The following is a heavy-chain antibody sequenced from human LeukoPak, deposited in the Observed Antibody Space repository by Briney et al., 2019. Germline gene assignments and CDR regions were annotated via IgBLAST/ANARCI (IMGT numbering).Heavy chain of an antibody. CDR1: GGSISSYY. J-gene: IGHJ4*02. D-gene: IGHD3-3*01. CDR3: ARGVPEYYDFWSGYFYYFDY. V-gene: IGHV4-59*01. CDR2: IYYGGST. Sequence: SETPSLTCTVSGGSISSYYWSWIRQPPGKGLEWIGYIYYGGSTNYNPSLKSRVTISVDTSKNQFSLKLTSVTAADTAVYYCARGVPEYYDFWSGYFYYFDYWGQGTLVTVSS.